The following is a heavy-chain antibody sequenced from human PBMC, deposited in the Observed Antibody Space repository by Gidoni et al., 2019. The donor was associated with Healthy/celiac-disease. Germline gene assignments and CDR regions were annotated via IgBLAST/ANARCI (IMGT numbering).Heavy chain of an antibody. CDR2: IYTSGST. D-gene: IGHD6-6*01. CDR1: GGSISSGSYY. CDR3: ARDSIGSSSPANYFDY. V-gene: IGHV4-61*02. J-gene: IGHJ4*02. Sequence: QVQLQESGPGLVKPSQTLSLTCTVSGGSISSGSYYWSWIRQPAGKGLEWIGRIYTSGSTNYNPSLKSRVTMSVDTSKNQFSLKLSSVTAADTAVYYCARDSIGSSSPANYFDYWGQGTLVTVSS.